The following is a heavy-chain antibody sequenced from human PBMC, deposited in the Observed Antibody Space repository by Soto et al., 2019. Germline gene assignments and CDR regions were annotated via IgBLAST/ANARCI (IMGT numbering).Heavy chain of an antibody. D-gene: IGHD2-15*01. J-gene: IGHJ5*02. CDR3: ARVGMRYCSGGSCYLFHAGSRAWFDP. CDR1: GYTFTSYG. V-gene: IGHV1-18*04. CDR2: ISAYNGNT. Sequence: ASVKVSCKASGYTFTSYGISWVRQAPGQGLEWMGWISAYNGNTNYAQKLQGRVTMTTDTSTSTAYMELRSLRSDDTAVYYCARVGMRYCSGGSCYLFHAGSRAWFDPWGQGTLVTVSS.